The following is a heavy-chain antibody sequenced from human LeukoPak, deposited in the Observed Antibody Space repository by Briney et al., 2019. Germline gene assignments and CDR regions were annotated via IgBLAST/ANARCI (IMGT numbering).Heavy chain of an antibody. Sequence: GGSLRLSCAASGFTFSSYWMHWVRQAPGKGLVRVSRINSDGSSTSYADSVEGRFTISRDNAKNTLYLQMNSLRAEDTAVYYCARDGEGYSSGWYGQPHWFDPWGQGTLVTVSS. CDR2: INSDGSST. D-gene: IGHD6-19*01. V-gene: IGHV3-74*01. CDR3: ARDGEGYSSGWYGQPHWFDP. CDR1: GFTFSSYW. J-gene: IGHJ5*02.